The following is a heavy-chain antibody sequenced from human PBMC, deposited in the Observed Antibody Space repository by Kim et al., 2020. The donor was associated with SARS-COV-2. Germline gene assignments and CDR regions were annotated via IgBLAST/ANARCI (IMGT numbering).Heavy chain of an antibody. V-gene: IGHV3-53*04. CDR3: ARGPAAALYYYYYGMDV. Sequence: GKGRFTISRHNSKNTLYLQMNSLRAEDTAVYYCARGPAAALYYYYYGMDVWGQGTTVTVSS. J-gene: IGHJ6*02. D-gene: IGHD6-13*01.